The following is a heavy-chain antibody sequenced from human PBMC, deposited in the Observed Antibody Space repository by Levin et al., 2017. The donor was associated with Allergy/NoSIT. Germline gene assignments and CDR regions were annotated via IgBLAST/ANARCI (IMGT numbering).Heavy chain of an antibody. D-gene: IGHD4-17*01. CDR3: AKDVTTGISAKGFYYYYGMDG. Sequence: PGGSLRLSCAASGLIFSTYAMHWVRQAPGKGLEWVALISHDGSNEYYEDSVKGRFIISRDNSKNTLYLQMNSLRPEDTAVYYCAKDVTTGISAKGFYYYYGMDGWGQGTTVTVSS. CDR2: ISHDGSNE. CDR1: GLIFSTYA. J-gene: IGHJ6*02. V-gene: IGHV3-30*18.